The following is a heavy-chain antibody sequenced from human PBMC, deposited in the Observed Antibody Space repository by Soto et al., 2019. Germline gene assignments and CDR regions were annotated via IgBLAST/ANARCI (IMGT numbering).Heavy chain of an antibody. CDR2: ISSSGSTI. J-gene: IGHJ4*02. CDR1: GFTFSDYY. V-gene: IGHV3-11*01. D-gene: IGHD6-6*01. Sequence: GSLRLSCAASGFTFSDYYMSWIRQAPGKGLEWVSYISSSGSTIYYADSVKGRFTISRDNAKNSLYLQMNSLRAEDTAVYYCARDIGDLEYSSSSVDYWGQGTLVTVSS. CDR3: ARDIGDLEYSSSSVDY.